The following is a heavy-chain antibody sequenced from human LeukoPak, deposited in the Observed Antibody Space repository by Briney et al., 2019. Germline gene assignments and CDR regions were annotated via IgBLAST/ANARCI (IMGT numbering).Heavy chain of an antibody. CDR3: ARGYSTSWTYYFDY. Sequence: PSETLSLTCTVSDGAITGYYWGWIRQPPGKGLDWIGHLHYGGSTNYTPSLKSGVTMSVATSKNHFSLKLSSVTAADTAVYYCARGYSTSWTYYFDYWGQGALVTVSS. CDR1: DGAITGYY. D-gene: IGHD6-13*01. CDR2: LHYGGST. V-gene: IGHV4-59*01. J-gene: IGHJ4*02.